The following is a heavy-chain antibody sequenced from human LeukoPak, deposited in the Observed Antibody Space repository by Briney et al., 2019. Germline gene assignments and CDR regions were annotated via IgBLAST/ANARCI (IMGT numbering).Heavy chain of an antibody. CDR1: GGSISSSNW. CDR2: IYHSGST. J-gene: IGHJ5*02. Sequence: SETLSLTCAVFGGSISSSNWWSWVRQPPGKGLEWIGEIYHSGSTNYNPSLKSRVTISVDKSKNQFSLKLSSVTAADMAVYYCASSIADSSGCYLGWFDPWGQGTLATVSS. D-gene: IGHD6-19*01. CDR3: ASSIADSSGCYLGWFDP. V-gene: IGHV4-4*02.